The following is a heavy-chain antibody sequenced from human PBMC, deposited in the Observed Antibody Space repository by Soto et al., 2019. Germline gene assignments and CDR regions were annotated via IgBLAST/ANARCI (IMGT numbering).Heavy chain of an antibody. D-gene: IGHD3-3*01. J-gene: IGHJ6*02. CDR1: GYTFTSYG. CDR2: ISAYNGNT. Sequence: WASVKVSCKASGYTFTSYGISWVRQAPGQGLEWMGWISAYNGNTNYAQKLQGRVTMTTDTSTSTAYMELRSLRSDDTAVYYCARAHELITIFGVPYGMDVWGQGTTVTVSS. CDR3: ARAHELITIFGVPYGMDV. V-gene: IGHV1-18*01.